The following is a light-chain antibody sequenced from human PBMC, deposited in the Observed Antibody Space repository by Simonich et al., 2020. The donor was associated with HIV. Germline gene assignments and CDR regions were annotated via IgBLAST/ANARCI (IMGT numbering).Light chain of an antibody. V-gene: IGKV1-39*01. CDR2: VAS. CDR1: QKISTF. J-gene: IGKJ4*01. CDR3: QQSYSSPT. Sequence: DIQMTQSPSSLSASVGDRVTISCRASQKISTFLNWYQQKPVKAPKLLISVASSLQRGVPSRFSGSGSGTDFTLTISSLQPEDFATYYCQQSYSSPTFGGGTKVEIK.